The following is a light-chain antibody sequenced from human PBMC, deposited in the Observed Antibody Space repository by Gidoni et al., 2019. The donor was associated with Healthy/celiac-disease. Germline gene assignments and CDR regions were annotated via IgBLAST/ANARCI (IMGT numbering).Light chain of an antibody. CDR1: QSISSY. V-gene: IGKV1-39*01. Sequence: DSQMTQSPSSLSASVGDRGTITCRASQSISSYLNWYQQKPGKAPKLLIYAASSLQSGVPSRFSGSGSGPDFPLTISRLPPEDFATYYCQQSYSTPQTFGQGTKLEIK. CDR2: AAS. CDR3: QQSYSTPQT. J-gene: IGKJ2*01.